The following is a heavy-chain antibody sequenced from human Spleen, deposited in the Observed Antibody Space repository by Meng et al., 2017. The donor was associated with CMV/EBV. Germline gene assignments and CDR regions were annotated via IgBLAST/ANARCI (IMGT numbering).Heavy chain of an antibody. D-gene: IGHD6-13*01. CDR2: IKQDGSEK. J-gene: IGHJ6*02. V-gene: IGHV3-7*01. CDR1: TFTASSNY. CDR3: ARKYSSSWYGYYYGMDV. Sequence: GGSLRLSCAASTFTASSNYMSWVRQAPGKGLEWVANIKQDGSEKYYVDSVKGRFTISRDNAKNSLDLQMNSPRAEDTAVYYCARKYSSSWYGYYYGMDVWGQGTTVTVSS.